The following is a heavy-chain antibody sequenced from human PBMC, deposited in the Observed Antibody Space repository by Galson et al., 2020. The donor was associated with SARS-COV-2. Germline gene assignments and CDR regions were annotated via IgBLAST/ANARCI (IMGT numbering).Heavy chain of an antibody. V-gene: IGHV3-21*01. CDR2: ISSSSSYI. CDR1: GFTFSSYS. CDR3: AGQKPGPNYYYYGMDV. Sequence: GGSLRLSCAASGFTFSSYSMNWVRQAPGKGLEWVSSISSSSSYIYYADSVKGRFTISRDNAKNSLYLQMNSLRAEDTAVYYCAGQKPGPNYYYYGMDVWGQGTTVTVSS. J-gene: IGHJ6*02.